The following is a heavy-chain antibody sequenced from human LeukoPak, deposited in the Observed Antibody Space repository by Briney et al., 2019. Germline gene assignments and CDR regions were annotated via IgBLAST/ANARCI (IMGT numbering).Heavy chain of an antibody. Sequence: ASVKVSCKPSGYTFTGYYIHWVRQAPGQGLEWMGWINVDSGDINYAQKFQGRVTMSRDTSISTAYMELSRLRSDDTAVYYCARGGVVVAATSTWGQGTLVTASS. CDR2: INVDSGDI. CDR1: GYTFTGYY. CDR3: ARGGVVVAATST. J-gene: IGHJ4*02. D-gene: IGHD2-15*01. V-gene: IGHV1-2*02.